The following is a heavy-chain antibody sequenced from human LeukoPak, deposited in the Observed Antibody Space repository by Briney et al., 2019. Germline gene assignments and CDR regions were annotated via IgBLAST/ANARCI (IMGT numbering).Heavy chain of an antibody. CDR2: IYYSGFT. D-gene: IGHD3-10*01. V-gene: IGHV4-39*01. CDR3: ARRRGRYGSGSYYAFDI. Sequence: SETLSLTCSVSGASISSSNYFWDWIRQPPGKGLEWIGNIYYSGFTDYNPSLKSRVTMSVDTSNNQFSLEVNSVTAADTAVYYCARRRGRYGSGSYYAFDIWGQGTMVTVSS. J-gene: IGHJ3*02. CDR1: GASISSSNYF.